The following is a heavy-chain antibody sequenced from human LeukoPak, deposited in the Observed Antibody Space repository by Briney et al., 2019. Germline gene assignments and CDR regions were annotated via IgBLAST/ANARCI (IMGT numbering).Heavy chain of an antibody. D-gene: IGHD6-6*01. CDR2: IYNDGSGT. Sequence: GGSLRLSCAASGFTFSDHWMHWVRQAPGKGLVWVSRIYNDGSGTSYADSVAGRFAISRDNAKNTVYLQMNGLRADDTAVYYCTRESGSSRFFDYWGQGTLVTVSS. J-gene: IGHJ4*02. CDR3: TRESGSSRFFDY. V-gene: IGHV3-74*03. CDR1: GFTFSDHW.